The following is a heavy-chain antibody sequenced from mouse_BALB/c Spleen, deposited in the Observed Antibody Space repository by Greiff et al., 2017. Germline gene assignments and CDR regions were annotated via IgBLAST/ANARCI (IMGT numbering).Heavy chain of an antibody. Sequence: VQLQQSGAELVKPGASVKLSCTASGFNIKDTYMHWVKQRPEQGLEWIGRIDPANGNTKYDPKFQGKATITADTSSNTAYLQLSSLTSEDTAVYYCARGYDGYHYFEDWGQGTTLTVSS. CDR2: IDPANGNT. CDR1: GFNIKDTY. V-gene: IGHV14-3*02. D-gene: IGHD2-3*01. CDR3: ARGYDGYHYFED. J-gene: IGHJ2*01.